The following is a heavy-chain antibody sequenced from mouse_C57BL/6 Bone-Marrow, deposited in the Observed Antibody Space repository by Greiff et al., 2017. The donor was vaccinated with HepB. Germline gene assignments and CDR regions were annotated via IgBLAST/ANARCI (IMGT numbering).Heavy chain of an antibody. J-gene: IGHJ4*01. CDR2: IYPGSGST. CDR1: GYTFTSYW. V-gene: IGHV1-55*01. CDR3: ARPLDYYAMDY. Sequence: VKLQQPGAELVKPGASVKMSCKASGYTFTSYWITWVKQRPGQGLEWIGDIYPGSGSTNYNQKFKSKATLTVDTSSSTAYMQLSSLTSEDSAVYYCARPLDYYAMDYWGQGTSVTVSS.